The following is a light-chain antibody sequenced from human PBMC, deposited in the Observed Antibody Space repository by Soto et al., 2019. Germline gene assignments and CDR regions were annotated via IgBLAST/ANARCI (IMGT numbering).Light chain of an antibody. CDR3: QQYNQWPPLT. V-gene: IGKV3-15*01. CDR2: GAS. CDR1: QSISSN. Sequence: EIVMTQSPATLSVSPGERATLSCRASQSISSNLAWYQQKPGQAPRLLIYGASTRATGIPARFTGSGSGSEFTLTISNLQSEEFAVYHCQQYNQWPPLTFGGGTKVEIK. J-gene: IGKJ4*01.